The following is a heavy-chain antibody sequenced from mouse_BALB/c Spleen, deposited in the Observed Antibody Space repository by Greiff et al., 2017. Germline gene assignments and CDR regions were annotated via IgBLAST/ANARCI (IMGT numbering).Heavy chain of an antibody. D-gene: IGHD1-2*01. Sequence: QVQLKESGAELVRPGSSVKISCKASGYAFSSYWMNWVKQRPGQGLEWIGQNYPGDGDTNYNGKFKGKATLTADKSSSTAYMQLSSLTSEDSAVYFCASYYGYVGFAYWGQGTLVTVSA. CDR3: ASYYGYVGFAY. V-gene: IGHV1-80*01. CDR2: NYPGDGDT. J-gene: IGHJ3*01. CDR1: GYAFSSYW.